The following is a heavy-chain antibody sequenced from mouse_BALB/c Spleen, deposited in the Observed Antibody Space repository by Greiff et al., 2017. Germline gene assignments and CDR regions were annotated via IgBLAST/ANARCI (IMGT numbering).Heavy chain of an antibody. CDR1: GFSLTSYG. J-gene: IGHJ3*01. CDR3: ARWGITTPIFAY. D-gene: IGHD2-4*01. Sequence: VKVVESGPGLVQPSQSLSITCTVSGFSLTSYGVHWVRQSPGKGLEWLGVIWSGGSTDYNAAFISRLSISKDNSKSQVFFKMNSLQANDTAIYYCARWGITTPIFAYWGQGTLVTVSA. V-gene: IGHV2-2*02. CDR2: IWSGGST.